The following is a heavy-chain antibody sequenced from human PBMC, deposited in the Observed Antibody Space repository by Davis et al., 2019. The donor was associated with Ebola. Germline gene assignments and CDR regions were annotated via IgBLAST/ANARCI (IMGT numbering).Heavy chain of an antibody. D-gene: IGHD4-17*01. CDR2: IYHSGST. CDR3: ARNYGDLDWYFDL. J-gene: IGHJ2*01. CDR1: GGSFSGYY. V-gene: IGHV4-34*01. Sequence: SETLSLTCAVYGGSFSGYYWSWIRQPPGKGLEWIGEIYHSGSTNYNPSLKSRVTISVDKSKNQFSLKLSSVTAADTAVYYCARNYGDLDWYFDLWGRGTLVTVSS.